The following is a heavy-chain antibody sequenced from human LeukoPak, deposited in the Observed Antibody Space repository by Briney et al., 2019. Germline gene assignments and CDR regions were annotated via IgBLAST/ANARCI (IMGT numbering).Heavy chain of an antibody. J-gene: IGHJ6*02. D-gene: IGHD6-13*01. CDR2: ISYDGSNK. CDR3: ARVGSYSSSWYSEGSPMDV. CDR1: VFTFSSYA. V-gene: IGHV3-30-3*01. Sequence: GRSLRLSCAASVFTFSSYAMHWVRQAPGKGLEWVAVISYDGSNKCYADSVKGRFTISRDNSKNTLYLQMNSLRAEDTAVYYCARVGSYSSSWYSEGSPMDVWGQGTTVTVSS.